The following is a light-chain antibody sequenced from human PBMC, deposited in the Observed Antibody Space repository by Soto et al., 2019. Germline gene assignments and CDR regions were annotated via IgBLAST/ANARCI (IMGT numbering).Light chain of an antibody. CDR2: EGT. J-gene: IGLJ2*01. Sequence: QSVLTQPASVSGSPGQSITISCTGSSSDIGSYNLVSWYQHHPGKAPKPMIYEGTNRPSGVSNRFSGSKSGNTASLTISGLQAEDEADYYCCSYARGSTLIFGGGTKLTVL. CDR3: CSYARGSTLI. V-gene: IGLV2-23*01. CDR1: SSDIGSYNL.